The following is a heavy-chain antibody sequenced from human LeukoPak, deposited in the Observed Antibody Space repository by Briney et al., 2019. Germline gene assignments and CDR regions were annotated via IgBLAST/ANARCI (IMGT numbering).Heavy chain of an antibody. CDR1: GYSISSGHL. CDR3: ASVGGDSPY. J-gene: IGHJ4*02. CDR2: IYGSGTT. Sequence: SETLSLTCAVYGYSISSGHLWSWIRQPPGKGLEWIGSIYGSGTTYYDPPLRSRVSISADTSKNHFSLELSSETAADTAVYYCASVGGDSPYWGQGTLVTVSS. V-gene: IGHV4-38-2*01. D-gene: IGHD3-16*01.